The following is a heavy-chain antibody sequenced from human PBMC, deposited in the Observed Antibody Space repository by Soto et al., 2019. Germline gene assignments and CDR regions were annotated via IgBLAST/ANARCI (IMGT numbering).Heavy chain of an antibody. Sequence: EVQLLESGGGLVQPGGCLRLSCAASGYTFSSYAMSWVRQAPGKGLEWVSPISRSGDTTYYADSVKGRFTISRDNSENTLSLHMNSLRAEDTAVYYCAKATSGWYLGAFDIWGRGTMVTVSS. CDR3: AKATSGWYLGAFDI. CDR2: ISRSGDTT. CDR1: GYTFSSYA. J-gene: IGHJ3*02. V-gene: IGHV3-23*01. D-gene: IGHD6-19*01.